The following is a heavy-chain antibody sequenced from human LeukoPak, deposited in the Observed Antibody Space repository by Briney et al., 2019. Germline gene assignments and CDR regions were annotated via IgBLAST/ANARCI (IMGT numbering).Heavy chain of an antibody. CDR1: GFTFSSYA. D-gene: IGHD3-3*01. J-gene: IGHJ4*02. V-gene: IGHV3-30-3*01. CDR2: ISYDGSNK. CDR3: ARGYDFWSGYTPGY. Sequence: GGSLRLSCAASGFTFSSYAMHRVRQAPGKGLEWVAVISYDGSNKYYADSVKGRFTISRDNSKNTLYLQMNSLRAEDTAVYYCARGYDFWSGYTPGYWGQGTLVTVSS.